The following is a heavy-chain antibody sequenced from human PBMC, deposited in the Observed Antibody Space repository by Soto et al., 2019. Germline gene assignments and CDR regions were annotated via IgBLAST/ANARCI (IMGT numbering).Heavy chain of an antibody. CDR3: ARVGVNYYYDSSGYPDAFDI. CDR2: ISAYNGNT. D-gene: IGHD3-22*01. CDR1: GYTFTSYG. J-gene: IGHJ3*02. V-gene: IGHV1-18*01. Sequence: QVQLVQSGAEVKKPGASVKVSCKASGYTFTSYGISWVRQAPGQGLEWMGWISAYNGNTNYAQKLQGRVTMTTDTSTSPAYMELRSLRSDDTAVYYCARVGVNYYYDSSGYPDAFDIWGQGTMVTVSS.